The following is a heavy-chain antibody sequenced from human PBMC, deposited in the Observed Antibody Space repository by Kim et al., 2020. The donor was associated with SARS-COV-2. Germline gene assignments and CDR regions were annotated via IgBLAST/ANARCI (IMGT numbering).Heavy chain of an antibody. CDR3: ASLSSLGAEYGMDV. Sequence: GGSLRLSCAASGFTFSSYNMNWVRQAPGKGLEWVSSVSSSSSYIYYADSLKGRFTISRDNAKNSLYLQMNSLRAEDTAVYYCASLSSLGAEYGMDVWGQGTTVTVSS. CDR1: GFTFSSYN. V-gene: IGHV3-21*01. J-gene: IGHJ6*02. CDR2: VSSSSSYI.